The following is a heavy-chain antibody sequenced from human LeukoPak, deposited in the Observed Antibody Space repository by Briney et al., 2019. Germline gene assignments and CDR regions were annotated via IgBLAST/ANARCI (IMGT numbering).Heavy chain of an antibody. Sequence: GGSLRLSCAASGFTFSGSAMHWVRQASGKGLEWVGRIRSKANSYATAYAASVKGRFTISRDDSKNTAYLQMNSLKTEDTAVYYCTRQGSSSRDGYNFSDYWGQGTLVTVSS. J-gene: IGHJ4*02. D-gene: IGHD5-24*01. CDR2: IRSKANSYAT. CDR1: GFTFSGSA. V-gene: IGHV3-73*01. CDR3: TRQGSSSRDGYNFSDY.